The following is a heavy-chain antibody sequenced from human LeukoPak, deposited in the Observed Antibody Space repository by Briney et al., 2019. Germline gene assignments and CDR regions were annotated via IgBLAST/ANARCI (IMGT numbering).Heavy chain of an antibody. Sequence: GGSLRLSCAASGFTFSSYSMNWVRQAPGKGLEWVSSISSSSSYIYYADSVKGRFTISRDNAKNSLYLQMNSLRAEDTAVYYCAREIRYYYYMDVWGKGTTVTISS. CDR3: AREIRYYYYMDV. J-gene: IGHJ6*03. CDR2: ISSSSSYI. CDR1: GFTFSSYS. V-gene: IGHV3-21*01.